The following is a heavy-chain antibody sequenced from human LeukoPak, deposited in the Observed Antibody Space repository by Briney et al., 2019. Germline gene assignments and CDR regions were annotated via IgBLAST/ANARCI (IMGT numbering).Heavy chain of an antibody. CDR1: GFTFSHIW. Sequence: QPGGSLSLSCDASGFTFSHIWLQWVPHAPGKGLVWILRTNTDDSSKNYMDSVKVRITISRDNAKDTIYLQMNSLRAEDTAVYYCVPSDSSGLDWGQGTLVTVSS. CDR3: VPSDSSGLD. J-gene: IGHJ4*02. V-gene: IGHV3-74*01. CDR2: TNTDDSSK. D-gene: IGHD3-22*01.